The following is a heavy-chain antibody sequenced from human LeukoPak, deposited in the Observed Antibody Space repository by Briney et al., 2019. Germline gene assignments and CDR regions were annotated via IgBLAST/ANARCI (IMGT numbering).Heavy chain of an antibody. CDR2: ISAYSGNT. CDR3: ARRGGSEYDYVWGSYRYFGY. CDR1: GYTFTSYG. Sequence: ASVKVSCKASGYTFTSYGISWVRQAHGQGLEWMGWISAYSGNTNYAQNLQGRVTMTTDTSTSTAYMELRSLRSEDTAVYYCARRGGSEYDYVWGSYRYFGYWGQGTLVTVSS. V-gene: IGHV1-18*01. D-gene: IGHD3-16*02. J-gene: IGHJ4*02.